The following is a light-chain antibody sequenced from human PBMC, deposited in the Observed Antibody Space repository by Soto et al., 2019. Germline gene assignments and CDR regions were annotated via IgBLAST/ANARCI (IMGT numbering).Light chain of an antibody. CDR3: QQDNSFRWP. CDR2: AAS. V-gene: IGKV1-12*01. Sequence: DIQMTQSPPSVSAYVGARVTITCPASQGISSWLAWYQQKPGKAPKLLIYAASSLQSGVPSRFSGSGSGTDFTLTIFSLQAEDFVSYYCQQDNSFRWPFGEGTNVDIK. J-gene: IGKJ1*01. CDR1: QGISSW.